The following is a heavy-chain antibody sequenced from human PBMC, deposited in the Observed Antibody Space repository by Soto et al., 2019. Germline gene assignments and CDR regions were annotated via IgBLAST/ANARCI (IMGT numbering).Heavy chain of an antibody. CDR3: ARDRYSYGLTGFDY. CDR2: ISYDGSNK. D-gene: IGHD5-18*01. V-gene: IGHV3-30-3*01. CDR1: GFTFSSYA. J-gene: IGHJ4*02. Sequence: QVQLVESGGGVVQPGRSLRLSCAASGFTFSSYAMHWVRQAPGKGLEWVAVISYDGSNKYYADSVKGRFTISRDNSKNTLYLQMNSLRAEDTAVYYCARDRYSYGLTGFDYWGQGTLFTVSS.